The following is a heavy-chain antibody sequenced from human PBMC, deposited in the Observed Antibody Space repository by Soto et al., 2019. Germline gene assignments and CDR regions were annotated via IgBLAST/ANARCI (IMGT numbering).Heavy chain of an antibody. CDR1: GFTFNNYA. Sequence: EVQLLESGGGLVQPGGSLRVSCAASGFTFNNYAMSWVRQAPGRGLEWVSVISAGGANTYYADSVKGRFTISRDNVKNTLFLQMKGLRADDTAVYYCAKGTYCIANSCSGGFDYWGQGTLVTVSS. D-gene: IGHD2-2*01. J-gene: IGHJ4*02. V-gene: IGHV3-23*01. CDR3: AKGTYCIANSCSGGFDY. CDR2: ISAGGANT.